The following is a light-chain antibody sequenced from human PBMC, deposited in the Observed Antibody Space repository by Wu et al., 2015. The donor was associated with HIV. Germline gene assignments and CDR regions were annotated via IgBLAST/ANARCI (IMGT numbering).Light chain of an antibody. V-gene: IGKV1-39*01. CDR1: QSIDRY. Sequence: DIQMTQSPSSLSASVGDRVTITCRASQSIDRYLNWYQQRPGKAPKLLIYAASSLQSGVPSRFSGSGSGTDFTLIISSLQTEDFASYYCQQSYNFPLTFGPGTTVDVK. J-gene: IGKJ3*01. CDR3: QQSYNFPLT. CDR2: AAS.